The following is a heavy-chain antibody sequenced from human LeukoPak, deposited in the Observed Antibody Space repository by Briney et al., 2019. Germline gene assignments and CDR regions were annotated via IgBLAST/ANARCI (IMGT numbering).Heavy chain of an antibody. CDR1: GYTFTELS. CDR2: FDREDDEI. V-gene: IGHV1-24*01. J-gene: IGHJ4*02. Sequence: GASVNVSFKVSGYTFTELSIHWVRRAPGKGLEWMGGFDREDDEIMYARKFQGRVTVTEDTSTDTAVMELRSLKSEDTAVYYCATAPLVGVPTFLDSWGQGTLVTVSS. D-gene: IGHD1-26*01. CDR3: ATAPLVGVPTFLDS.